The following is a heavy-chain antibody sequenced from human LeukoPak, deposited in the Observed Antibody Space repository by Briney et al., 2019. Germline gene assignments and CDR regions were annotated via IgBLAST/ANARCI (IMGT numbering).Heavy chain of an antibody. CDR2: ISYDGSSK. Sequence: GGPLRFSGAAPGFTFRGIGWHGARQAQGKGREGGAVISYDGSSKYYADSVKGRFTISRDNSKNTLYLQMNSLRAEDTAIYYCAKDLPQQLIHYFDYWGQGTLVTVSS. CDR3: AKDLPQQLIHYFDY. CDR1: GFTFRGIG. D-gene: IGHD6-13*01. J-gene: IGHJ4*02. V-gene: IGHV3-30*18.